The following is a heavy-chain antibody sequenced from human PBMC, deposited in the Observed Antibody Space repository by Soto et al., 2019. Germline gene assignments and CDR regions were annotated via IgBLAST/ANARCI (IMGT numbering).Heavy chain of an antibody. CDR3: ARDLAAAAY. Sequence: SETLSLTCAVYGGSFSGYYWSWIRQPPGKGLEWVGEINHSGSTNYNPSLKSRVTISVDTSTSTVYLELSSLRSDDTAVYYCARDLAAAAYWGQGTLVTVSS. CDR1: GGSFSGYY. CDR2: INHSGST. D-gene: IGHD6-13*01. J-gene: IGHJ4*02. V-gene: IGHV4-34*01.